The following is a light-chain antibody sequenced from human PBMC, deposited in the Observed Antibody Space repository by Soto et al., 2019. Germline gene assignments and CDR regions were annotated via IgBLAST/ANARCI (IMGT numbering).Light chain of an antibody. V-gene: IGKV3D-15*01. Sequence: KQSPATLSLSQTQTPNLSCTTSQSLNRNLAWYDQKPRQAPRLLLYDASTRATGIPARFSGSGSGTEFTLTINSLQSEDYALYYCPLPNFLLITFCQG. CDR3: PLPNFLLIT. J-gene: IGKJ5*01. CDR1: QSLNRN. CDR2: DAS.